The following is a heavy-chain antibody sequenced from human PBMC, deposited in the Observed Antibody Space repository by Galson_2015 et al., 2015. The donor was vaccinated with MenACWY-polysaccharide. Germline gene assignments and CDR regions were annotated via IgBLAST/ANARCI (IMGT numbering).Heavy chain of an antibody. V-gene: IGHV3-23*01. D-gene: IGHD6-19*01. Sequence: SLRLSCAVSGFTFTNTDMSWIRQAPGKGLEWVSSFSDGGGSTYYADSVKGRFAISRDNSKNVMYLQMNSLRADDTAVYYCAGGAGTKRRLDYWGQGTLVTVSS. J-gene: IGHJ4*02. CDR1: GFTFTNTD. CDR2: FSDGGGST. CDR3: AGGAGTKRRLDY.